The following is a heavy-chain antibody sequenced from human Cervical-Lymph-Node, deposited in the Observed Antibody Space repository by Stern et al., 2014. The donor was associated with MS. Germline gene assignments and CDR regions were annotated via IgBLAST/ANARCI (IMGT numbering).Heavy chain of an antibody. V-gene: IGHV1-46*01. D-gene: IGHD3-16*01. CDR1: GYTFTNYY. Sequence: QVQLVQSGPEVKKPGASVLVSCKTSGYTFTNYYIHWVRQAPGQGLECMGIINPNGSVTASAQKVQGRLTMTRDTATTTVYMRLITLTSEDTARYYCTRAVGGVGREWGQGTLVFVSS. CDR3: TRAVGGVGRE. J-gene: IGHJ4*02. CDR2: INPNGSVT.